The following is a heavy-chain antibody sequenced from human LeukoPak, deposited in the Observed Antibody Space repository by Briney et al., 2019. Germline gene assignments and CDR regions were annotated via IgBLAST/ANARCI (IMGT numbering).Heavy chain of an antibody. CDR1: GFTFSSYA. D-gene: IGHD5-18*01. J-gene: IGHJ4*02. CDR3: VGTAMVKGFFDY. V-gene: IGHV3-64D*06. Sequence: GGSLRLSCAASGFTFSSYAMHWVRQAPGKGLEYVSAISSNGGSTYYADSVKGRFTISRVNSKNTLYLQMSSLRAEDTAVYYCVGTAMVKGFFDYWGQGTLVTVSS. CDR2: ISSNGGST.